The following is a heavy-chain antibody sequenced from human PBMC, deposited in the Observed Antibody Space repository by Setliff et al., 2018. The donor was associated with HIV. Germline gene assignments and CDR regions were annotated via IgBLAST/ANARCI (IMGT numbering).Heavy chain of an antibody. V-gene: IGHV4-39*07. CDR2: IYYSGAT. CDR3: ARGSHGTSWTDY. J-gene: IGHJ4*02. Sequence: SETLSLTCTVSGGSISSTNYYWGWIRQTPGKGLEWIGSIYYSGATYYNPSLKSRVTMSVDTSTSRLSLKVHSVTAADTAMYYCARGSHGTSWTDYWGQGTLVTVSS. CDR1: GGSISSTNYY. D-gene: IGHD6-13*01.